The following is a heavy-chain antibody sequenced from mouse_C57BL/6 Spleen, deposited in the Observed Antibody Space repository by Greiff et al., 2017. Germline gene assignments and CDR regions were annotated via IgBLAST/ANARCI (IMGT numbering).Heavy chain of an antibody. CDR1: GYTFTSYW. CDR2: IDPSDSDT. CDR3: ARAGTTMVTHFDY. J-gene: IGHJ2*01. V-gene: IGHV1-52*01. D-gene: IGHD2-2*01. Sequence: QVQLQQPGAELVRPGSSVKLSCKASGYTFTSYWMHWVKQRPIQGLEWIGNIDPSDSDTHYNQKFKDKATLTVDKSSSTAYMQLSSLTSEDSAVYYCARAGTTMVTHFDYWGQGTTLTVSS.